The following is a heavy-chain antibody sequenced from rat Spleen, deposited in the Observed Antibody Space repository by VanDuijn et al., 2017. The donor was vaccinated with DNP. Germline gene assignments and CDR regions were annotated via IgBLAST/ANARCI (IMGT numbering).Heavy chain of an antibody. D-gene: IGHD1-11*01. V-gene: IGHV5-25*01. J-gene: IGHJ2*01. Sequence: EAQLVQSGGGLVQPGRSLKLSCAASGFTFSNYDMAWVRQAPSKGLEWVASVNTGGGITYYRDSVKGRFIVSRDNAKSTLYLQMDSLRSEDTATYYCATYRGYNGNYWGQGVMVTVSS. CDR3: ATYRGYNGNY. CDR1: GFTFSNYD. CDR2: VNTGGGIT.